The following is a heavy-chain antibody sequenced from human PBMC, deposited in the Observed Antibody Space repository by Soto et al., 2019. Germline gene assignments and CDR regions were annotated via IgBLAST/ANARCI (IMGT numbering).Heavy chain of an antibody. J-gene: IGHJ4*02. Sequence: EVQLLESGGGLVQPGGSLRLSCAASGFTFSSYAMSWVRQAPGKGLEWVSAISGSGGSTYYADSVKGRFTISRDNSKNTLYLQMNSLRAEDTAVYYCAKTIDIVVLVAPSFDYWGQGTLVTVSS. V-gene: IGHV3-23*01. CDR1: GFTFSSYA. D-gene: IGHD2-15*01. CDR2: ISGSGGST. CDR3: AKTIDIVVLVAPSFDY.